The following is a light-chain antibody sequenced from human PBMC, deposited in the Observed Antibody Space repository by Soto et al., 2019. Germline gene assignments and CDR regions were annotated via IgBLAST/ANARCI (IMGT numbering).Light chain of an antibody. J-gene: IGLJ1*01. Sequence: QSLLTQPASVSGSLGQSITISCTGTTRDIAGYNYISWYQQLPGKTPKLMIYQVTIRPSGISNRFSGSKSGNTASLTISGLQAEDEADYYCTSFSSSTSLYVFGTGTKVTVL. V-gene: IGLV2-14*01. CDR2: QVT. CDR1: TRDIAGYNY. CDR3: TSFSSSTSLYV.